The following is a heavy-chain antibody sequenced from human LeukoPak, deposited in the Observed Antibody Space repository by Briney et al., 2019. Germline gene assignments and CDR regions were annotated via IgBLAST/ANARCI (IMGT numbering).Heavy chain of an antibody. CDR1: GFTFSSYG. CDR3: ARDGAYGHRGYFVY. Sequence: PGGSLRLSCAASGFTFSSYGMHWVRQAPGKGLEWVAVIWYDGSNKYYADSVKGRFTISRDNSKNTLYLQMNSLRAEDTAVYYCARDGAYGHRGYFVYWGQETLVTVSS. J-gene: IGHJ4*02. D-gene: IGHD4-17*01. CDR2: IWYDGSNK. V-gene: IGHV3-33*01.